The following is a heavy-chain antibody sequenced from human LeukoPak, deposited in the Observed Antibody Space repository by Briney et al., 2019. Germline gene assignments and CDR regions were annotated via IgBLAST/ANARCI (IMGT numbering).Heavy chain of an antibody. CDR3: ARPLGATFAFDI. CDR1: GGSISSYY. V-gene: IGHV4-59*08. Sequence: PSETLSLTCTVSGGSISSYYWSWIRQPPGKGLEWIGYIYYSGSTNYNPSLKSRVTISVDTSKNQFSLKLSSVTAADTAVYYCARPLGATFAFDIWGQGTMVTVSS. J-gene: IGHJ3*02. D-gene: IGHD2/OR15-2a*01. CDR2: IYYSGST.